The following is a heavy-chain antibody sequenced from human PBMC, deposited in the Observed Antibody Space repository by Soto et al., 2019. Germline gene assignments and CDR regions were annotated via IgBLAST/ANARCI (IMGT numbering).Heavy chain of an antibody. CDR1: GYSFTSYW. V-gene: IGHV5-51*01. J-gene: IGHJ4*02. D-gene: IGHD3-10*01. CDR2: IYPGDSDT. CDR3: ARQRSSRSLRSSNMVRGVIVFDY. Sequence: LKISCKGSGYSFTSYWIGWVRQMPGKGLEWMGIIYPGDSDTRYSPSFQGQVTISADKSISTAYLQWSSLKASDTAMYYCARQRSSRSLRSSNMVRGVIVFDYWGQGTLVTVSS.